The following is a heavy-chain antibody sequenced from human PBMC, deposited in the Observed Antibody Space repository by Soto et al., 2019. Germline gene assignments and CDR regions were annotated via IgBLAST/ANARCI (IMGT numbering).Heavy chain of an antibody. CDR2: ISAYNGHT. CDR1: CYTFSRYG. CDR3: ARGIDRWPHDY. J-gene: IGHJ4*02. Sequence: GXSVEVSFRASCYTFSRYGISWVRQAPGQGLEWMGWISAYNGHTNYAQNFQGRVTMTTDPSTSTAYMEVRSLRSDDTAVYYCARGIDRWPHDYWGQGTLVTVYS. V-gene: IGHV1-18*01. D-gene: IGHD2-15*01.